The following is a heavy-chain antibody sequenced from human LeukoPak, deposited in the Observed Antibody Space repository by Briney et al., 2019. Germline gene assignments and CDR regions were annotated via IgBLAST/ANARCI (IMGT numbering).Heavy chain of an antibody. V-gene: IGHV3-74*01. CDR2: INTDGSST. CDR3: ARGPNRYYFDY. CDR1: GFTFSSYW. J-gene: IGHJ4*02. Sequence: GGSLRLPCAASGFTFSSYWMHWVRQAPGKGLVWVSRINTDGSSTNYADSVEGRFTISRDNAKNTLYLQMNSLRAEDTAVYYCARGPNRYYFDYWGQGNLVTVSS.